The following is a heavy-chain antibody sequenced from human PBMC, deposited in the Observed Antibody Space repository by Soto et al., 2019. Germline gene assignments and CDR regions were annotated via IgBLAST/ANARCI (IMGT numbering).Heavy chain of an antibody. CDR1: GFTFSSYS. V-gene: IGHV3-21*01. CDR3: ARDLPYCSGGSCYSGAFDI. J-gene: IGHJ3*02. Sequence: EVQLVESGGGLVKPGGSLRLSCAASGFTFSSYSMNWVRQAPGKGLEWVSSISSSSSYIYYADSVKGRFTISRDNAKNSLYLQMNSLRAEDTAVYYCARDLPYCSGGSCYSGAFDIWGQGTMVTVSS. CDR2: ISSSSSYI. D-gene: IGHD2-15*01.